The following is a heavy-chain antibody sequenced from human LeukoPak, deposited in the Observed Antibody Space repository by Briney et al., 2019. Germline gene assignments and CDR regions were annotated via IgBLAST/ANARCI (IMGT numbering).Heavy chain of an antibody. CDR2: IIPILGIA. Sequence: SVKVSCKASGGTFSSYTISWVRQAPGQGLEWMGRIIPILGIANYAQKFQGRVTITADKSTSTAHMELSSLRSEDTAVYYCARPDPYYYYMDVWGKGTTVTVSS. V-gene: IGHV1-69*02. J-gene: IGHJ6*03. CDR1: GGTFSSYT. CDR3: ARPDPYYYYMDV.